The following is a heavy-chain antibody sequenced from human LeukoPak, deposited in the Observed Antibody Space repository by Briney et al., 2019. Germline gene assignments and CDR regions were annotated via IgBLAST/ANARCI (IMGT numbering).Heavy chain of an antibody. D-gene: IGHD3-22*01. CDR2: IRGSGGST. J-gene: IGHJ6*03. CDR1: GSTFSSYA. V-gene: IGHV3-23*01. Sequence: GGSLRPSCAAAGSTFSSYAMSWVRQAPGKWLEWVSAIRGSGGSTYYADSVKGRFTISRDNSKNTLYLQMNSLRAEDTAVYYCAKDVETYYYDSSGCVAMDVWGKGTTVTVSS. CDR3: AKDVETYYYDSSGCVAMDV.